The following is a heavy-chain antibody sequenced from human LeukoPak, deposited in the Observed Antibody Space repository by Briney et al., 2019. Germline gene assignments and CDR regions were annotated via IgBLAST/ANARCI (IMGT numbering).Heavy chain of an antibody. CDR2: IKSKTDGGTT. Sequence: RGSLRLSCAASGFTFSNAWMNWVRQAPGKGLEWVGRIKSKTDGGTTDYAAPVKGRFTISRDDSKTTLYLQMNSLKTEDTAVYYCTRITIFGVVIEYWGQGTLVTVSS. CDR1: GFTFSNAW. V-gene: IGHV3-15*07. D-gene: IGHD3-3*01. J-gene: IGHJ4*02. CDR3: TRITIFGVVIEY.